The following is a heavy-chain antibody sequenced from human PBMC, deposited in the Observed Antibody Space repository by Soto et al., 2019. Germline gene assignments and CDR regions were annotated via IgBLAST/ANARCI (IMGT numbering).Heavy chain of an antibody. CDR3: ARESGSGVVDGTDV. V-gene: IGHV1-69*06. J-gene: IGHJ6*02. CDR2: IIPIFGTA. CDR1: GGTVSSYA. D-gene: IGHD3-3*01. Sequence: SVKVSCKASGGTVSSYAISWVRQAPGQGLEWMGGIIPIFGTANYAQKFQGRVTITADKSTSTDYMELSRLRSEDTAVYYCARESGSGVVDGTDVWGHGTTVAVSS.